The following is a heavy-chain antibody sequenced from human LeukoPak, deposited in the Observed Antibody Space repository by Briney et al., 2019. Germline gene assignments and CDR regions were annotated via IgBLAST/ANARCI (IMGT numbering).Heavy chain of an antibody. CDR3: ATDRNGSYGFDY. CDR2: FDPEDGET. CDR1: GYTLTELS. V-gene: IGHV1-24*01. J-gene: IGHJ4*02. D-gene: IGHD1-26*01. Sequence: ASVKVSCKVSGYTLTELSMHWVRQAPGKGLEWMGGFDPEDGETIYAQKFQGGVTMTEDTSTDTAYMELSSLRSEDTAVYYCATDRNGSYGFDYWGQGTLVTVSS.